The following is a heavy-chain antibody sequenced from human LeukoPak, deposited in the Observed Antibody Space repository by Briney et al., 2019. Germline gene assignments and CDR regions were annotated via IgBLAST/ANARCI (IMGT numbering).Heavy chain of an antibody. CDR1: GGSISSSSYY. J-gene: IGHJ4*02. CDR3: ARRSLGDYFGGLDY. CDR2: IYYSGST. V-gene: IGHV4-39*01. D-gene: IGHD4-17*01. Sequence: TLSLTCTVSGGSISSSSYYWGWIRQPPGKGLEWIGSIYYSGSTYYNPSLKSRVTTSVDTSKNQFSLKLSSVTAADTAVYYCARRSLGDYFGGLDYWGQGTLVTVSS.